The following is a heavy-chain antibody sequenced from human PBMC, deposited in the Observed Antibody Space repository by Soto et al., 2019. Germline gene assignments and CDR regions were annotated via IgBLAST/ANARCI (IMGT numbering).Heavy chain of an antibody. J-gene: IGHJ3*01. CDR2: IKQDGGEE. V-gene: IGHV3-7*01. CDR3: ARVYYESRGPTKYRAFDF. D-gene: IGHD3-22*01. Sequence: GGSLRLSCAASGFIFSDYSMSWVRQSPGKGLEGVANIKQDGGEEDYVDSVKGRLTISRDNAKNSLYLQMNSLRAEDTAVYYCARVYYESRGPTKYRAFDFWGQGTMVTVSS. CDR1: GFIFSDYS.